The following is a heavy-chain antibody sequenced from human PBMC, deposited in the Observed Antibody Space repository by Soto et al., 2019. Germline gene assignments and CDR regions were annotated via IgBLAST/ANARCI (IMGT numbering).Heavy chain of an antibody. CDR3: ARENTVTTPPVY. D-gene: IGHD4-17*01. V-gene: IGHV3-33*01. Sequence: QVQLVESGGGVVQPGRSLRLSCAASGFTLSSYGMHWVRQAPGKGLEWVAVIWYDGSNKYYADSVQGRFTISRDNSKNTLYLQMNSLRAEDTAVCYWARENTVTTPPVYWGQGTLVIVSS. CDR1: GFTLSSYG. J-gene: IGHJ4*02. CDR2: IWYDGSNK.